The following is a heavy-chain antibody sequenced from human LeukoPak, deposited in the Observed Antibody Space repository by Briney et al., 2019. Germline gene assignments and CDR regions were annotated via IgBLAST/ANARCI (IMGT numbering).Heavy chain of an antibody. D-gene: IGHD3-9*01. CDR2: ISYDGSNK. Sequence: GRSLRLSCAASGFTFSSYGMHWVRQAPGKGLEWVAVISYDGSNKYYADSVKGRFTISRDNPKNTLYLQMNSLRAEDTAVYYCAKAFYDILTGFPNWGQGTLVTVSS. J-gene: IGHJ4*02. CDR3: AKAFYDILTGFPN. CDR1: GFTFSSYG. V-gene: IGHV3-30*18.